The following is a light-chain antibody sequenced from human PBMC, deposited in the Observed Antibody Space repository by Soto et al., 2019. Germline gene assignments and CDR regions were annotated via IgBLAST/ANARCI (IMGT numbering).Light chain of an antibody. CDR1: QSVSSGY. CDR2: GAS. J-gene: IGKJ1*01. V-gene: IGKV3-20*01. Sequence: EIVLTQSPGTLSLSPGERATLSCRASQSVSSGYLAWYQQKPGQAPRLLIYGASNRATGIPDRFSGSGSGTDFTLTISRLEPEDFAVYYCQQYGSSQWTFGQGTKVDIK. CDR3: QQYGSSQWT.